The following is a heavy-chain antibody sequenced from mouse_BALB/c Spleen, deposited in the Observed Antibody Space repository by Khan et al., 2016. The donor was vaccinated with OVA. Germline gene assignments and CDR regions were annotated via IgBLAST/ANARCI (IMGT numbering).Heavy chain of an antibody. Sequence: EVHLQESGPGLVKPSQSLSLTCTVTGYSITSGYAWNWIRQFPGNKLEWMGYISYSGGTSYNPSLKSRISITRDTSKNQFFLQLNSVTTEDTATYYCARGNYDGYYFDYWGQGTPLTVSS. J-gene: IGHJ2*01. CDR3: ARGNYDGYYFDY. CDR1: GYSITSGYA. CDR2: ISYSGGT. D-gene: IGHD2-4*01. V-gene: IGHV3-2*02.